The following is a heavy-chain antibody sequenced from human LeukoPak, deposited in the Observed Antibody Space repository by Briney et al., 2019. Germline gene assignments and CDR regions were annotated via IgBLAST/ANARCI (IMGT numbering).Heavy chain of an antibody. D-gene: IGHD3-22*01. CDR2: IYHSGST. J-gene: IGHJ4*02. CDR3: ARDAYYYDSSGYRRSDY. V-gene: IGHV4-38-2*02. CDR1: GYSISSGYY. Sequence: SETLSLTCTVSGYSISSGYYWGWIRQPPGKGLEWIGSIYHSGSTYYNPSLKSRVTISVDTSKNQFSLKLSSVTAADTAVYYCARDAYYYDSSGYRRSDYWGQGTLVTVSS.